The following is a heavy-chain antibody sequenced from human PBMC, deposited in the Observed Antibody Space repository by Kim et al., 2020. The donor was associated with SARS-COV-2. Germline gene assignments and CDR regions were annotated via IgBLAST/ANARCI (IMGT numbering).Heavy chain of an antibody. Sequence: AGSVKGRFTNPRDNAKDSLYLQMNSLRAEDTAVYYCARVGSRGELLAFDYWGQGTLVTVSS. CDR3: ARVGSRGELLAFDY. V-gene: IGHV3-11*05. D-gene: IGHD1-26*01. J-gene: IGHJ4*02.